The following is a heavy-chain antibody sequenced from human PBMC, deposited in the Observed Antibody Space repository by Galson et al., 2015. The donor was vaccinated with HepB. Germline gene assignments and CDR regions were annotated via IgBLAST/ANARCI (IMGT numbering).Heavy chain of an antibody. V-gene: IGHV3-30-3*01. CDR1: GFTFSSYA. CDR2: ISYDGSNK. CDR3: ARVLGPYSSSPGDAFDI. Sequence: SLRLSCAASGFTFSSYAMHWVRQAPGKGLEWVAVISYDGSNKYYADSVKGRFTISRDNSKNTLYLQMNSLRAEDTAVYYCARVLGPYSSSPGDAFDIWGQGTMVTVSS. D-gene: IGHD6-6*01. J-gene: IGHJ3*02.